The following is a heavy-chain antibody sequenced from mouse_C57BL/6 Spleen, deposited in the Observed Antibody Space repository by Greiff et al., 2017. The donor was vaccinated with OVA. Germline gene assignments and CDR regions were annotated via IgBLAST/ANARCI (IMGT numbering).Heavy chain of an antibody. V-gene: IGHV3-6*01. Sequence: EVQLQESGPGLVKPSQSLSLTCSVSGFSFTSYYFWYCIRPFPRNHLGLVGFISYDGSNNYNASLKYRGTLTRDTSKSQFFLKLKSVTTEDTATYYCARVLQSFHYAFDYWGQGTLVTVSA. CDR1: GFSFTSYYF. J-gene: IGHJ3*01. CDR3: ARVLQSFHYAFDY. D-gene: IGHD2-12*01. CDR2: ISYDGSN.